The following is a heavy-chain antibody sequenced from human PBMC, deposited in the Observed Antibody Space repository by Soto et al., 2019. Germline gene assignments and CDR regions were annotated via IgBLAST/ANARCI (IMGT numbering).Heavy chain of an antibody. CDR1: GGSISSSNW. D-gene: IGHD6-13*01. J-gene: IGHJ4*02. V-gene: IGHV4-4*02. CDR2: IYHSGST. CDR3: ARDVGIAAAGTIFSPY. Sequence: QVQLQESGPGLVKPSGTLSLTCAVSGGSISSSNWWSWVRQPPGKGLEWIGEIYHSGSTNYNPSLKSLVTISLDKFKNQFSLKLSSVTAADTAVYHCARDVGIAAAGTIFSPYWGQGTLVTVSS.